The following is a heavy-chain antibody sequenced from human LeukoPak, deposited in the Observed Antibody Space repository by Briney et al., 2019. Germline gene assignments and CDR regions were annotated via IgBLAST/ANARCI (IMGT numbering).Heavy chain of an antibody. CDR3: ARDPSAAFDF. D-gene: IGHD6-19*01. V-gene: IGHV3-33*05. J-gene: IGHJ4*02. CDR1: GFPFSSYG. CDR2: LVYDERS. Sequence: GGSLRLSCAASGFPFSSYGMHWVRQAPGKGLEWVARLVYDERSDYANSVKGRFSISRDNSKNTLFLDMSDLRVEDTAVYYCARDPSAAFDFWGQGVLVTVSS.